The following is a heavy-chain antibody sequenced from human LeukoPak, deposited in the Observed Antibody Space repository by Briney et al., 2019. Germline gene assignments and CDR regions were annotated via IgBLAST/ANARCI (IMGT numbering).Heavy chain of an antibody. J-gene: IGHJ4*02. D-gene: IGHD6-13*01. CDR3: ARGVYTSTWYLDY. V-gene: IGHV3-30*03. CDR2: ISHDGSNK. CDR1: GFTFSLYG. Sequence: GGSLRLSCAASGFTFSLYGMHWVRQAPGKGLECVAVISHDGSNKYYADSVKGRFTISRDSSTNTLYLQMNSLTADDTAVYYCARGVYTSTWYLDYWGQGTLVTVSS.